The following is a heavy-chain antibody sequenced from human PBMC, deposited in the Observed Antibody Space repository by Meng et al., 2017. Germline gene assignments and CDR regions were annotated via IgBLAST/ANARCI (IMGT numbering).Heavy chain of an antibody. V-gene: IGHV1-2*06. CDR2: INPNSGGT. D-gene: IGHD6-19*01. Sequence: VQPVQSGGWVEKPESSVKVSCTAAGYTFTGYYMTWGGQAPGQGLEWMGRINPNSGGTNYAQKFQGRVTMTRDTSISTAYMELSRLRSDDTAVYYCARGLPAVAVDYWGQGTLVTVSS. CDR3: ARGLPAVAVDY. J-gene: IGHJ4*02. CDR1: GYTFTGYY.